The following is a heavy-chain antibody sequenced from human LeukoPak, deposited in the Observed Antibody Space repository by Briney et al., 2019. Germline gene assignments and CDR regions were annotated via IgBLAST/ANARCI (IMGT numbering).Heavy chain of an antibody. Sequence: GGSLRLSCAASGFTFTNFEMNWVRQALGKGLEWVSYISYSGSTTSYADSVKGRFTISRDNAKNSLYLQMNSLRAEDTAVYYCARAGPPAFDPWGQGTLVTVSS. CDR1: GFTFTNFE. CDR3: ARAGPPAFDP. CDR2: ISYSGSTT. J-gene: IGHJ5*02. V-gene: IGHV3-48*03.